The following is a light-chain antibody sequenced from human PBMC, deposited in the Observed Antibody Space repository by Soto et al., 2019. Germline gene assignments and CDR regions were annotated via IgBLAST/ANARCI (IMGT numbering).Light chain of an antibody. V-gene: IGKV3-20*01. CDR2: GPS. CDR1: QSVPKNY. J-gene: IGKJ1*01. Sequence: EIVLTQSPGTLSLSPGERATLSCRASQSVPKNYLAWYQHKPGQAPRLLIHGPSSRATGIPDRFSGSGSGTDFTLSISRLEPEDFAVYYCHQYATSPQTFGQGPKVEIK. CDR3: HQYATSPQT.